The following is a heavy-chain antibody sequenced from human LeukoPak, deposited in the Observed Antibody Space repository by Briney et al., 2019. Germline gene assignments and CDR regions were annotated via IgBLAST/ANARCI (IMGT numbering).Heavy chain of an antibody. V-gene: IGHV3-23*01. Sequence: GGSLRLSCAASGFSFSTCGMSWVRQAPGKGLEWVSTVSGSGGSTYYADFVKGRFTISRDNSKNTLYLQMNSLRAEDTAVYYCARGRVAVAGLFDYWGQGTLVTVSS. D-gene: IGHD6-19*01. CDR3: ARGRVAVAGLFDY. J-gene: IGHJ4*02. CDR1: GFSFSTCG. CDR2: VSGSGGST.